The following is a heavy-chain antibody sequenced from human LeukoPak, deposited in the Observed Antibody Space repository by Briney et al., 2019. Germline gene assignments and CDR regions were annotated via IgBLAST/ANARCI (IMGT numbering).Heavy chain of an antibody. J-gene: IGHJ4*02. CDR2: IKSKTDVGTT. CDR1: GFTFSNAW. Sequence: PGGSLRLSCAASGFTFSNAWMSWVRQAPGKGLEWVGRIKSKTDVGTTDYAAPVKGRFTISRDDSKNTLYLQMNSLKTEDTAVYYCTTDKNYDSSGYYYAVEEHFDYWGQGTLVTVSS. V-gene: IGHV3-15*01. CDR3: TTDKNYDSSGYYYAVEEHFDY. D-gene: IGHD3-22*01.